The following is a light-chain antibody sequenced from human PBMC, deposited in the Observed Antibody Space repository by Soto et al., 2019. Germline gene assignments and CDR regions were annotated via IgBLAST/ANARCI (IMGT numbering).Light chain of an antibody. Sequence: DIVMTQSPVSLAVSLGERATINCRSSQSVLYSSNNKNCLAWYRQKPGQPPELLIYWASTRGSGVPDRFSGSVSWTDFTLTISSLQAEYVAVYYCQQYYGTPYTFGQGTKLEIK. J-gene: IGKJ2*01. CDR3: QQYYGTPYT. CDR2: WAS. V-gene: IGKV4-1*01. CDR1: QSVLYSSNNKNC.